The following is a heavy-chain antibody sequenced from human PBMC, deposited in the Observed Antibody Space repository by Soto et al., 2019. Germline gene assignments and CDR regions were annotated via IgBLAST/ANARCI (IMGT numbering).Heavy chain of an antibody. J-gene: IGHJ4*02. Sequence: TSETLSLTCAVSGGSISSGGYSWSWIRQPPGKGLGWIVYIYHSWSTYYNPSLKSRVTISVDSSKYQFSLKLSSVTAADTAVYYCARGSGYYVYWGQGTLVTVSS. D-gene: IGHD3-3*01. CDR3: ARGSGYYVY. CDR2: IYHSWST. CDR1: GGSISSGGYS. V-gene: IGHV4-30-2*01.